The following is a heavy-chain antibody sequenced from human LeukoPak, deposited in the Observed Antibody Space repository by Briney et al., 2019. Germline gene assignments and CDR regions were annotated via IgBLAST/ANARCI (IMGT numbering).Heavy chain of an antibody. J-gene: IGHJ4*02. Sequence: GGSLRLSCAASGFTVSSNYMSWVRQAPGKGLEWVSVIYSGGSTYYAASVKGRFTISRDNSKNTLYLQMNSLRAEDTAVYYCAREGSRYYGSGTTITALTHWGQGTLVTVSS. CDR1: GFTVSSNY. D-gene: IGHD3-10*01. CDR3: AREGSRYYGSGTTITALTH. CDR2: IYSGGST. V-gene: IGHV3-66*01.